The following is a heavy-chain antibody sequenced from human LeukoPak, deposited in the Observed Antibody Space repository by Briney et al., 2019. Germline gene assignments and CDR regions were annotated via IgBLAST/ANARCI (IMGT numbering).Heavy chain of an antibody. J-gene: IGHJ5*02. CDR1: GGSISSGSYY. CDR3: ARHKLRYLDNWFDP. V-gene: IGHV4-61*02. D-gene: IGHD1-1*01. Sequence: PSETLSLTCTVSGGSISSGSYYWSWIRQPAGKGLEWIGRIYTSGSTNYNPSLKSRVTISVDTSKNQFSLKLSSVTAADTAVYYCARHKLRYLDNWFDPWGQGTLVTVSS. CDR2: IYTSGST.